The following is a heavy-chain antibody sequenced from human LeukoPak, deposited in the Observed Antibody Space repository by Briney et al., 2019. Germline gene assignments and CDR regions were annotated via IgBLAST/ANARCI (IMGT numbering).Heavy chain of an antibody. CDR1: GGSISSYY. J-gene: IGHJ4*02. Sequence: SETLSLTCTVSGGSISSYYWSWIRQPAGKGLEWIGRIYTSGSTNYNPSLESRVTMSVDTSKNKFSLKLSSGTSADTTAYCCASLDDYYDSSGRYLDYWRQGTLVTVSS. D-gene: IGHD3-22*01. CDR2: IYTSGST. V-gene: IGHV4-4*07. CDR3: ASLDDYYDSSGRYLDY.